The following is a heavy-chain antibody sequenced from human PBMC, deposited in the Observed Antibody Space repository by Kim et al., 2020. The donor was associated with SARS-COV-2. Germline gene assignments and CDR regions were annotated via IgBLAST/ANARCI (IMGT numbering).Heavy chain of an antibody. D-gene: IGHD4-4*01. CDR2: ISGGGVNK. CDR1: GFTFSSYA. Sequence: GGSLRLSCAASGFTFSSYAMSWVRQAPGKGLEWVSVISGGGVNKFYADSVRGRFTISRDNFKNTLYLQMNSLRDEDTALYYCAKVVVMDDYNYYYYYGMDVWSQGTAVTVPS. J-gene: IGHJ6*02. V-gene: IGHV3-23*01. CDR3: AKVVVMDDYNYYYYYGMDV.